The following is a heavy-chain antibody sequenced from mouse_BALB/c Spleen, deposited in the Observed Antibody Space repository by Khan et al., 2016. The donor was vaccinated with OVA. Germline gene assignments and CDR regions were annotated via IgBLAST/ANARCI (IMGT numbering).Heavy chain of an antibody. J-gene: IGHJ2*01. CDR3: AREESLYYFDY. CDR2: IYSGTDNY. CDR1: GYIFTSYW. V-gene: IGHV1-76*01. Sequence: VQLQQSGAELVRPGASVKLSCKPSGYIFTSYWIHWVKQRSGQGLEWIARIYSGTDNYYYNEQLKDKATLTADNSSRTAYMQLRSLQSEDSAVYFCAREESLYYFDYWGRGTTRTVSS. D-gene: IGHD6-2*01.